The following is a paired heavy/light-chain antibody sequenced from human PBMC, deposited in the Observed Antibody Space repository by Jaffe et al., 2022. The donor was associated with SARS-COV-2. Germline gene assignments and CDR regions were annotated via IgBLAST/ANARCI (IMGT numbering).Heavy chain of an antibody. Sequence: EVQLVESGGGLVQPGGSLRLSCAVSGFTFSSYWMTWVRQAPGKGPEWVASIKQDGSEIYYLGSVKGRFTISRDNPKTSLYLQMNSLRAEDTAVYHCGRTLQGNRDYGVDFWGQGTLVTVSS. CDR2: IKQDGSEI. V-gene: IGHV3-7*01. CDR1: GFTFSSYW. D-gene: IGHD4-17*01. J-gene: IGHJ4*02. CDR3: GRTLQGNRDYGVDF.
Light chain of an antibody. CDR1: NSNIGHNY. J-gene: IGLJ3*02. Sequence: QSVLTQPPSASGTPGQRVTISCSGSNSNIGHNYVYWYHQIPGTAPKLLIYRNDQRPSGVPDRFSGSKSGTSASLAISGLRSEDEADYYCAAWDDSLPGWVFGGGTKLTVL. CDR2: RND. V-gene: IGLV1-47*01. CDR3: AAWDDSLPGWV.